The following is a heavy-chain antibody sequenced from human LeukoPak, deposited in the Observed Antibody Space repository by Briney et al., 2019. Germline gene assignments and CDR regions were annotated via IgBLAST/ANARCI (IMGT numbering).Heavy chain of an antibody. CDR3: TLGPAGGIFDHN. V-gene: IGHV3-73*01. D-gene: IGHD6-13*01. J-gene: IGHJ4*02. CDR1: GFTFSASN. CDR2: IRNKANSYAT. Sequence: GGSLKLSCVASGFTFSASNIHWVRQASGKGLEWVGRIRNKANSYATAYDASVKGRFTISRDDSKNTAYLQMNSLKTEDTAVYYCTLGPAGGIFDHNWGQGTLVTVSS.